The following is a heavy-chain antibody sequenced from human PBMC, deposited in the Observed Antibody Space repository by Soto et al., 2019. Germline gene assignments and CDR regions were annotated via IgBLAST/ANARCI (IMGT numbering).Heavy chain of an antibody. CDR1: GGSISSSNW. CDR3: ARGKQQLPRAFYFDY. Sequence: SETLSLTCAVSGGSISSSNWWSWVRQPPGKGLEWIGEIYHGGSTNYNPSLKSRVTISVDKSKNQFSLKLSSVTAADTAVYYCARGKQQLPRAFYFDYWGQGTLVTVSS. J-gene: IGHJ4*02. CDR2: IYHGGST. D-gene: IGHD6-13*01. V-gene: IGHV4-4*02.